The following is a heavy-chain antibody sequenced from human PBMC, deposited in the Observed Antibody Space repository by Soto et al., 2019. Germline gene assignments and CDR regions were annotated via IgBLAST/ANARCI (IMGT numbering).Heavy chain of an antibody. J-gene: IGHJ3*02. Sequence: GGSLRHSCASSGFTFSSYGMHLVRQAPGKGLEWVAVIWYDGSNKYYADSVKGRFTISRDNSKNALYLQMNSLRAEDTAVYYCARDPVVGATTLANAFDIWGQGTMVTVSS. CDR1: GFTFSSYG. CDR2: IWYDGSNK. V-gene: IGHV3-33*01. CDR3: ARDPVVGATTLANAFDI. D-gene: IGHD1-26*01.